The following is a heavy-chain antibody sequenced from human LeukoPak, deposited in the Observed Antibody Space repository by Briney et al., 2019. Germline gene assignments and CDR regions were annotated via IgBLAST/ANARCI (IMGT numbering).Heavy chain of an antibody. Sequence: PGGSLRLSCAASGFTFSSYGMSWVRQAPGKGLEWVSAISGSGGSTYYADSVKGRFTISRDNSKNTLYLQMNSLRAEDTAVYYCAKVGTPSGYYNFDYWGQGTLVTVSS. CDR3: AKVGTPSGYYNFDY. CDR1: GFTFSSYG. V-gene: IGHV3-23*01. D-gene: IGHD3-22*01. CDR2: ISGSGGST. J-gene: IGHJ4*02.